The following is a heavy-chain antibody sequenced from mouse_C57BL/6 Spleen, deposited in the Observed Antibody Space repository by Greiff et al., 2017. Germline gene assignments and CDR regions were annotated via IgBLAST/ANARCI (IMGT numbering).Heavy chain of an antibody. CDR1: GYAFSSSW. V-gene: IGHV1-82*01. Sequence: VQLQESGPELVKPGASVKISCKASGYAFSSSWMNWVKQRPGKGLEWIGRIYPGDGDTNYNGKFKGKATLTADKSSSTAYMQLSSLTSEDSAVYFCALTGTLFAYWGQGTLVTVSA. D-gene: IGHD4-1*01. J-gene: IGHJ3*01. CDR3: ALTGTLFAY. CDR2: IYPGDGDT.